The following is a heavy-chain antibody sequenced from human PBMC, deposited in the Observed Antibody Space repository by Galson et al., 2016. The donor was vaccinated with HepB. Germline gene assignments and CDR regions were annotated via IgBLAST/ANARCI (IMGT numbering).Heavy chain of an antibody. CDR3: ARPISGTSLSDFDY. CDR2: MFSTGSS. J-gene: IGHJ4*02. Sequence: SETLSLTCSVSGASNIMNKYFWGWIRQPPGKGLEWIGSMFSTGSSYFNLSLKSRVSMSIDTSTNRLSLKLRSVTAADTAFYYCARPISGTSLSDFDYWGQGILVTVSP. CDR1: GASNIMNKYF. D-gene: IGHD1-20*01. V-gene: IGHV4-39*02.